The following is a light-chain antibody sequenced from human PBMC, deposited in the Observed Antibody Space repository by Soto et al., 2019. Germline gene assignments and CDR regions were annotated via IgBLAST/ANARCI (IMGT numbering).Light chain of an antibody. V-gene: IGLV1-47*01. J-gene: IGLJ1*01. CDR2: RNN. CDR1: RSNIGINY. CDR3: AAWDDSLSGPV. Sequence: QPVLTQPPSASGTPGQGVTISCSGSRSNIGINYVYWYQQLPGTAPKLLIHRNNQRPSGVPDRFSGSKSGTSASLAIGGLRSEDEADYYCAAWDDSLSGPVFGTGTKVTVL.